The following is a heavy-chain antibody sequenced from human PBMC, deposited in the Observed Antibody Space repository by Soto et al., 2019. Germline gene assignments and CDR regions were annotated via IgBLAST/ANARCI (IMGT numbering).Heavy chain of an antibody. CDR2: FYYDGST. D-gene: IGHD4-17*01. J-gene: IGHJ4*02. CDR1: GGSISSSGYY. CDR3: ARGVYGDFYFDY. V-gene: IGHV4-39*01. Sequence: SSETLSLTCTISGGSISSSGYYWGWIRQPPGQGLEWIGSFYYDGSTYYNPSLKSRVIISADTSRTRFSLSLSSVTAADTAVYHCARGVYGDFYFDYWGEGTLVTVSS.